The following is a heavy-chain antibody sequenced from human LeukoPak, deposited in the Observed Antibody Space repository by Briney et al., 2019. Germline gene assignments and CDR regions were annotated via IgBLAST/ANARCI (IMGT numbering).Heavy chain of an antibody. D-gene: IGHD3-22*01. J-gene: IGHJ4*02. Sequence: GASVKVSCKASGGTFSSYAISWVRQAPGQGLEWMGWINPNSGGTNCAQKFQGRVTMTRDTSISTAYMELSRLRSDDTAVYYCARTSYYYDSSGYFDYWGQGTLVTVSS. CDR2: INPNSGGT. CDR1: GGTFSSYA. V-gene: IGHV1-2*02. CDR3: ARTSYYYDSSGYFDY.